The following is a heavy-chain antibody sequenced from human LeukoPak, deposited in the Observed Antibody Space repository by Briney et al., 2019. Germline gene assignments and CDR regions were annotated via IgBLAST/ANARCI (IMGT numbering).Heavy chain of an antibody. CDR1: GGSISSGGYY. D-gene: IGHD5-18*01. J-gene: IGHJ4*02. V-gene: IGHV4-31*03. CDR2: IYYSGST. Sequence: SETLSLTCTVSGGSISSGGYYWSWIRQHPGKGLEWIGYIYYSGSTYYNPSLKSRVTISVDTSKNQFSLKLSSVTAADTAVYYCARDGGSDSYGSYYFDYWGQGTLVTVS. CDR3: ARDGGSDSYGSYYFDY.